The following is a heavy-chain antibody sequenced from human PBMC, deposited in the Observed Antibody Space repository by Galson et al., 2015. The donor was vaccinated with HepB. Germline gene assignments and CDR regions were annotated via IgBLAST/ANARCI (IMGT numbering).Heavy chain of an antibody. Sequence: SVKVSCKASGGTFSSYAISWVRQAPGQGLEWMGGIIPIFGTANYAQKFQGRVTITADESTSTAYMELSSLRSEDTAVYYCARVRASSSWYWGGGWFDPWGQGTLVTVSS. V-gene: IGHV1-69*13. J-gene: IGHJ5*02. D-gene: IGHD6-13*01. CDR1: GGTFSSYA. CDR3: ARVRASSSWYWGGGWFDP. CDR2: IIPIFGTA.